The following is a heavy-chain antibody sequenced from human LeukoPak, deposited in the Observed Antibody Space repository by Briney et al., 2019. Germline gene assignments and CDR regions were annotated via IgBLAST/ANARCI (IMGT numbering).Heavy chain of an antibody. V-gene: IGHV4-59*01. CDR2: IYYTGGT. J-gene: IGHJ6*02. CDR1: GGSISNYY. Sequence: PSETLSLTCSVSGGSISNYYWSWIRQPPGKGLEWIGYIYYTGGTSYNPSLKSRVTMSVDTSKSQFFLKLSSVSVADTAVYFCAREGRGVSVGMDVWGQGTTVTVSS. CDR3: AREGRGVSVGMDV. D-gene: IGHD2-8*01.